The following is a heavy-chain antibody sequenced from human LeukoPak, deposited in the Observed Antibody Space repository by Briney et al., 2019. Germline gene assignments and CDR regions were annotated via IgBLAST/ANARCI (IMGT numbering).Heavy chain of an antibody. D-gene: IGHD2-15*01. CDR3: ASEGWQVLDY. CDR1: GFTFSSYW. CDR2: IYSDGSAT. V-gene: IGHV3-74*01. Sequence: GSLRLSCAASGFTFSSYWMHWVRQAPGKGLVRVSRIYSDGSATNYADSVEGRFTISRDNAKNTLYLQMNNLRVEDTAVYYCASEGWQVLDYWGQGTLVTVSS. J-gene: IGHJ4*02.